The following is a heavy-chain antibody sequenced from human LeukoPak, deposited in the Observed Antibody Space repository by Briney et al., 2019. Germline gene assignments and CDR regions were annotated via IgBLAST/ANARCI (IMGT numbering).Heavy chain of an antibody. D-gene: IGHD5-24*01. Sequence: GGSLRLSCAASGFIFSNAWMNWVRQAPGKGLEWVGRIKSKTDGGTTDYAAPVKGRFTISRDDSRNTLYLQMNSLKTEDTAVYYCTTASLDGYNPYYFDYWGQGTLVTVSS. CDR3: TTASLDGYNPYYFDY. CDR1: GFIFSNAW. V-gene: IGHV3-15*01. CDR2: IKSKTDGGTT. J-gene: IGHJ4*02.